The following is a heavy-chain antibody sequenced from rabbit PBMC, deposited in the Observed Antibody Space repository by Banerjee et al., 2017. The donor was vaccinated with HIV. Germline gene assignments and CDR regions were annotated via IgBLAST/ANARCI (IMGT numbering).Heavy chain of an antibody. CDR3: ARGIYDDYDTYYFDL. V-gene: IGHV1S45*01. D-gene: IGHD2-1*01. CDR2: INAVTGKA. J-gene: IGHJ4*01. Sequence: QEQLEESGGGLVKPEGSLTLTCKASGFSFSNKAVMCWVRQAPGKGLEWIACINAVTGKAVYASWAKGRFTCSKTSSTTVTLQMTSLTVADTATYFCARGIYDDYDTYYFDLWGQGTLVTVS. CDR1: GFSFSNKAV.